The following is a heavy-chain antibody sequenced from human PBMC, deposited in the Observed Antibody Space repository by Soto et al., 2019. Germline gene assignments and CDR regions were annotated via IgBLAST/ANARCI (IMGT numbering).Heavy chain of an antibody. J-gene: IGHJ4*02. CDR3: ARDKFSRLDYYDSSGYYDY. D-gene: IGHD3-22*01. CDR2: IWYDGSNK. CDR1: GFTFSSYG. V-gene: IGHV3-33*01. Sequence: GGSLRLSCAASGFTFSSYGMHWVRQAPGKGLEWVAVIWYDGSNKYYADSVKGRFTISRDNSKNTLYLQMNSLRAEDTAVYYCARDKFSRLDYYDSSGYYDYWGQGTLVTVSS.